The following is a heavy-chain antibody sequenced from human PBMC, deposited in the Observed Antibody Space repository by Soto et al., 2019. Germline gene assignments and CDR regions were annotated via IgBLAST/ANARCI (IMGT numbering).Heavy chain of an antibody. CDR1: GGSVSSGSYY. CDR3: ARVRSSGDSLXY. J-gene: IGHJ4*02. V-gene: IGHV4-61*01. CDR2: IYYSGST. D-gene: IGHD3-10*01. Sequence: QVQLQESGPGLVKPSETLSLTCTVSGGSVSSGSYYWSWIRQPPGKGLEWIGYIYYSGSTRYNPSRKSRAXXXVDXXXXXXXXXXXXXXAADTAVYYCARVRSSGDSLXYWGQGTLV.